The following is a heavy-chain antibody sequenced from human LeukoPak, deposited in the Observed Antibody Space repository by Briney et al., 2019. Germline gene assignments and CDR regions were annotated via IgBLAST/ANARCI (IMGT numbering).Heavy chain of an antibody. CDR3: ARGGGYSGYYHY. V-gene: IGHV3-21*01. D-gene: IGHD5-12*01. CDR1: GFTFSSYS. Sequence: GGSLRLSCAASGFTFSSYSMNWVRQAPGKGLEWVSSISSSSSYIYYADSVKGRLTISRDNAKNSLYLQMNSLRAEDTAVYYCARGGGYSGYYHYWGQGTLVTVSS. J-gene: IGHJ4*02. CDR2: ISSSSSYI.